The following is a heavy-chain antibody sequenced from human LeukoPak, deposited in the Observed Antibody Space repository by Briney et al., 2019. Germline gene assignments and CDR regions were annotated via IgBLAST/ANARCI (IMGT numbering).Heavy chain of an antibody. J-gene: IGHJ5*02. CDR2: INHSGST. CDR3: EGVGYSYGYRWFDP. D-gene: IGHD5-18*01. V-gene: IGHV4-34*01. CDR1: GGSSSVYY. Sequence: SETLSLTCAVYGGSSSVYYWSWIRQPPGKGLEWIGEINHSGSTTYNPSLKSGVTISLDTPKNQLSLKLSSVTPADTPVHYWEGVGYSYGYRWFDPGGQGTRVTLPS.